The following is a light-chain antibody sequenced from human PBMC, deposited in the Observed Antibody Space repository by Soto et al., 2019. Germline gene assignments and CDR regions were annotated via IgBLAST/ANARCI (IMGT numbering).Light chain of an antibody. CDR1: QSVSSY. V-gene: IGKV3-15*01. CDR3: QQYNNWLRT. CDR2: GAS. Sequence: EIVLTQSPGTLSLSPGERDTLSCRASQSVSSYLAWYQQKPGQPPRLLIYGASTRATGIPARFSGSGSGTEFTLTISILQSEDFAVYYCQQYNNWLRTFGQGTKVDIK. J-gene: IGKJ1*01.